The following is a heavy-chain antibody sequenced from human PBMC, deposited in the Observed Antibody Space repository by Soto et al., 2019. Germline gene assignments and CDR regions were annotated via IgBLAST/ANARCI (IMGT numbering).Heavy chain of an antibody. Sequence: EVQLLESGGGLVSPGGSLRLSCAASGFTFSSYAMSWVRQAPGKGLEWLAGITFRGDYTYYADSVKGRFSLSRDNSRNRLDLQINNLKVEDTALYYCAKLGTMGVFDNWGQGTLLTVSS. J-gene: IGHJ4*02. CDR2: ITFRGDYT. CDR1: GFTFSSYA. V-gene: IGHV3-23*01. D-gene: IGHD1-26*01. CDR3: AKLGTMGVFDN.